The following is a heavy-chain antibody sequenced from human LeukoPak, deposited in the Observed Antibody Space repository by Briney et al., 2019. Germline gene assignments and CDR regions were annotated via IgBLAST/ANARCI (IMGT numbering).Heavy chain of an antibody. Sequence: VASVKVSCKASGYTFTSYGISWVRQAPGQGLEWMGWISAYNGNTNYAQKLQGRVTMTTDTSTSTAYMELRSLRSDDTAVYYCARVGQHSLMWELRFPDAFDIWGQGTMVTVSS. CDR1: GYTFTSYG. CDR2: ISAYNGNT. J-gene: IGHJ3*02. V-gene: IGHV1-18*01. CDR3: ARVGQHSLMWELRFPDAFDI. D-gene: IGHD1-26*01.